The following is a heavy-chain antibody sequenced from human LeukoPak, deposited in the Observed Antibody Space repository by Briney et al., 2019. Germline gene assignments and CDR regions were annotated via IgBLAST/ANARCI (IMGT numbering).Heavy chain of an antibody. J-gene: IGHJ4*02. CDR1: GFTFSRNA. CDR3: AKDYSGSHY. CDR2: ISGSGGST. Sequence: GGSLRLSCEASGFTFSRNAMSWVRQGPGKGLEWVSGISGSGGSTYYADSVKGRFTISRDDSKNTLYLQMNSLRDEDRAVYHCAKDYSGSHYWGQGTLVTVSS. D-gene: IGHD1-26*01. V-gene: IGHV3-23*01.